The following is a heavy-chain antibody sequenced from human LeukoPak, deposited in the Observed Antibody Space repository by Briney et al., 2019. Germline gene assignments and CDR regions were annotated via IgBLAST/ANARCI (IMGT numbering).Heavy chain of an antibody. V-gene: IGHV4-59*01. D-gene: IGHD6-19*01. J-gene: IGHJ4*02. Sequence: PSETLSLTCTVSGGSISSYYWSWIRQPPGKGREWIGYIYYSGSTNYNPSLKSRVTISVDTSKNQFSLKLSSVTAADTAVYYCARVRSSGWLDYWGQGTLVTVSS. CDR3: ARVRSSGWLDY. CDR1: GGSISSYY. CDR2: IYYSGST.